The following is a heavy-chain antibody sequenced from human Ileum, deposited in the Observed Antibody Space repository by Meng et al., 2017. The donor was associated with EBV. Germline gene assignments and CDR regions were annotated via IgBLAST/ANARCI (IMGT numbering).Heavy chain of an antibody. CDR3: ATDVGTVADH. V-gene: IGHV1-69*01. D-gene: IGHD4-23*01. CDR1: GCNFKAFV. Sequence: VQRVEAWADWNKAGFSVKISCKASGCNFKAFVFSWVRLAPGQGLEWMGGVTPVFTSTLYAKHFKDRVTITADESTNTAFMELKNLQSDDTAIYYCATDVGTVADHWGPGTLVTVSS. J-gene: IGHJ4*02. CDR2: VTPVFTST.